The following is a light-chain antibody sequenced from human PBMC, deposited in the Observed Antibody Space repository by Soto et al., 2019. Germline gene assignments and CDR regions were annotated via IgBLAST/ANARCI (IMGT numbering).Light chain of an antibody. CDR1: SSDVGAYTY. V-gene: IGLV2-14*03. CDR2: DVS. Sequence: QSALTQPASVSGSPGQSITISCSGTSSDVGAYTYVSWYQVHPGEPPKLVIYDVSKRPSGVSNRFSGSKSGNTASLTISGLQPEDEGDYYCSSYRSTSTLGVFGTGTKVTVL. J-gene: IGLJ1*01. CDR3: SSYRSTSTLGV.